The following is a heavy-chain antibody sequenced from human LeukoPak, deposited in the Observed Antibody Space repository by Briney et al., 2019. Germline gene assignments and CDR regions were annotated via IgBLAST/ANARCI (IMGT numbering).Heavy chain of an antibody. CDR1: GDSISRDY. CDR3: ARHGKTWFGEYPRPYKWFDL. J-gene: IGHJ5*02. Sequence: SETLSLTCKVSGDSISRDYWSWIRQPPGKGLEWIGYIYYSGSTNYSPSLKSRVTISVDTSKNEFSLELSSVTAAGTAVYYCARHGKTWFGEYPRPYKWFDLWGQGTLVTVSS. CDR2: IYYSGST. V-gene: IGHV4-59*08. D-gene: IGHD3-10*01.